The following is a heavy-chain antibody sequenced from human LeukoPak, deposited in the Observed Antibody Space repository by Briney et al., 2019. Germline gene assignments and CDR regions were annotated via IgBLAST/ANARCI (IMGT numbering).Heavy chain of an antibody. CDR2: INPKSGVT. Sequence: ASVKVSCKASGYTFTGFYIHWVRQAPGQGLEWMGWINPKSGVTNYAQRFQGRVTMTRDTSISTAYMELSRLRSDDTAVYYCARDMGYYDSSGHDYWGQETLVTVSS. CDR1: GYTFTGFY. J-gene: IGHJ4*02. V-gene: IGHV1-2*02. D-gene: IGHD3-22*01. CDR3: ARDMGYYDSSGHDY.